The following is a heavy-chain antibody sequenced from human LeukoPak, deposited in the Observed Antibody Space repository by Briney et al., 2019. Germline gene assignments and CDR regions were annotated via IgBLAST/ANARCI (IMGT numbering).Heavy chain of an antibody. CDR2: ISLSGGST. J-gene: IGHJ4*02. CDR1: GFTFSSYA. D-gene: IGHD3-10*01. V-gene: IGHV3-23*01. Sequence: GGSLRLSCAASGFTFSSYAMSWVRQAPGKGLECVSVISLSGGSTYYADSVKGRFTISRDNSKNTLYLQMSSLRAEDTAVYYCARDAMVRGVLIDYWGQGTLVTVSS. CDR3: ARDAMVRGVLIDY.